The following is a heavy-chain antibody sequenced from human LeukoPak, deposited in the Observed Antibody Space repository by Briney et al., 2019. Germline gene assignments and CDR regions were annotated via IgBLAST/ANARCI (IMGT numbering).Heavy chain of an antibody. CDR3: ARVAHDSSGQYYFDY. D-gene: IGHD3-22*01. CDR2: IYTSASA. Sequence: PSQTLSLTCTVSGVSISSGGYYWRWIRQPAGKGLEWIGRIYTSASANYNPSLKSRLTISVDTSKNPFSLKLSSVTAADTAVYYCARVAHDSSGQYYFDYWGQGTLVTVSS. J-gene: IGHJ4*02. CDR1: GVSISSGGYY. V-gene: IGHV4-61*02.